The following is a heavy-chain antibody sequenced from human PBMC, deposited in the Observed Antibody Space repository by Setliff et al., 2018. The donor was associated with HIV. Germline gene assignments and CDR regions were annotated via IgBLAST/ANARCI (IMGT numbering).Heavy chain of an antibody. J-gene: IGHJ1*01. CDR1: GGSMSSQY. V-gene: IGHV4-59*11. CDR3: ASTYYYDSLHFQD. CDR2: IFYSAT. D-gene: IGHD3-22*01. Sequence: SETLSLTCTVSGGSMSSQYWSWVRQSPGKGLEWIGYIFYSATDYNPSLKSRVTMSIDTSKNQFSLKLSSVTAADTAVYYCASTYYYDSLHFQDWGQGTLVTVSS.